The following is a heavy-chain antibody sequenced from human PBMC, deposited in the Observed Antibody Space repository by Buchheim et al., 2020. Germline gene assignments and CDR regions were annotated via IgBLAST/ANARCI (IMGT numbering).Heavy chain of an antibody. Sequence: QVQLQESGPGLVKPSETLSLTCTVSGASISTDYWSWIRQPPGEGLEWIGYIYKSGITEYNPSLGRRVTTSVDMSKNQFSLKLSSVTAADTAVYYCARLVLNTSGWRIDYWGQGTL. D-gene: IGHD6-19*01. CDR3: ARLVLNTSGWRIDY. V-gene: IGHV4-59*08. CDR1: GASISTDY. J-gene: IGHJ4*02. CDR2: IYKSGIT.